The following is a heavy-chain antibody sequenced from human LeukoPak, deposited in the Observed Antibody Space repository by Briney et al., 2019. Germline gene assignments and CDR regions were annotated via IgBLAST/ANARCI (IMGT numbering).Heavy chain of an antibody. Sequence: PSETLSLTCTVSGGSISGYYWNWIRQPAGKGLEWIGRMYSSGSTYYNPSLKSRVTMSVDTSKNQFSLKLSSVTAADTAVYYRAREGLDIVTTIYYFDYWGQGILVTVSS. V-gene: IGHV4-4*07. CDR1: GGSISGYY. D-gene: IGHD5-12*01. J-gene: IGHJ4*02. CDR3: AREGLDIVTTIYYFDY. CDR2: MYSSGST.